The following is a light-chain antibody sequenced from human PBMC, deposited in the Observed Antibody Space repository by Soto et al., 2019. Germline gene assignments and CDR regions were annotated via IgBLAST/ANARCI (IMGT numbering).Light chain of an antibody. CDR3: QSYDSSLSGLV. CDR2: GNS. V-gene: IGLV1-40*01. CDR1: NSNIGAGYD. J-gene: IGLJ1*01. Sequence: QSVLTQPPSVSGAPGQRVTISCTGSNSNIGAGYDVHWYRQLPGTAPKLLIYGNSNRPSGVPDRFSGSKSGTSASLAITGLQAEDEADYYCQSYDSSLSGLVFGTGTKLTVL.